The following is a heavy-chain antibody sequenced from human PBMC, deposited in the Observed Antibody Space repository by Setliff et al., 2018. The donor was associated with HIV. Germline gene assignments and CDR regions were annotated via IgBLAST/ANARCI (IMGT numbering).Heavy chain of an antibody. D-gene: IGHD3-9*01. CDR1: GYSISSSYW. CDR3: TRDTGYILSGYRPHWYFDL. V-gene: IGHV4-28*03. Sequence: PSETLSLTCVVSGYSISSSYWWGWIRQPPGKGLEWIGWIGYIYKGGSTYYNPSLKSRVTMSEDTSKNQFSLKLRSVTAVDTAVYYCTRDTGYILSGYRPHWYFDLWGRGTLVTVSS. J-gene: IGHJ2*01. CDR2: IYKGGST.